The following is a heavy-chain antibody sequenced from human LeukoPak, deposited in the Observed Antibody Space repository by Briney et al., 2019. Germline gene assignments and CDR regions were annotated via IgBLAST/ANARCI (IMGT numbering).Heavy chain of an antibody. V-gene: IGHV1-46*01. J-gene: IGHJ6*02. CDR1: GYTFTSYY. CDR2: INPSGGRT. Sequence: GASVKVSCKASGYTFTSYYMHWVRQAPGQGLEWTGIINPSGGRTSYAQKFQGRVTMTRDTSTSTVYMELSSLRSEDTAVYYCARDRHDYYYGMDVWGQGTTVTVSS. CDR3: ARDRHDYYYGMDV.